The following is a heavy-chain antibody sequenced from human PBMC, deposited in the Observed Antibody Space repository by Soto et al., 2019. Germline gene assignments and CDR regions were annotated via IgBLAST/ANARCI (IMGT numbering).Heavy chain of an antibody. CDR1: GFTFSNYV. D-gene: IGHD3-10*01. V-gene: IGHV3-23*01. CDR3: ATGSSGHYRYYFDY. CDR2: ISGSGGST. Sequence: EVQLLESWGSLVQPGGSLRLSCAASGFTFSNYVMSWVRQAPGKGLEWVSAISGSGGSTDYADSVKGRFTISRDNSKNTLYLQMNSLRAEDTAVYYCATGSSGHYRYYFDYSGQGTLVTVSS. J-gene: IGHJ4*02.